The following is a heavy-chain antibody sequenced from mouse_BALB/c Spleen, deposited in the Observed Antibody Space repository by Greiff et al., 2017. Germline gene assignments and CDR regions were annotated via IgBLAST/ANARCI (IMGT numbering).Heavy chain of an antibody. CDR2: INSNGGST. CDR3: ARDPGVLYYFDY. V-gene: IGHV5-6-3*01. J-gene: IGHJ2*01. Sequence: EVQLVESGGGLVQPGGSLKLSCAASGFTFSSYGMSWVRQTPDKRLELVATINSNGGSTYYPDSVKGRFTISRDNAKNTLYLQMSSLKSEDTAMYYCARDPGVLYYFDYWGQGTTLTVSS. D-gene: IGHD2-14*01. CDR1: GFTFSSYG.